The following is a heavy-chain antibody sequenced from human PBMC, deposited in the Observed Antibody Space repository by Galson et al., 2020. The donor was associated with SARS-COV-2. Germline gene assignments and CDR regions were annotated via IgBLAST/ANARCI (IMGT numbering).Heavy chain of an antibody. CDR3: AHRVHDFWSGTFDY. D-gene: IGHD3-3*01. V-gene: IGHV2-5*02. J-gene: IGHJ4*02. Sequence: SGPTMVKPTQTLTLTCPFSGFSLRPSGVGVGWLRQPPGPALAWLALLSWADDTRYSPSLQSRLTITKDTSKNQVVLTMTNMDPVDTATYYCAHRVHDFWSGTFDYWGQGTLVTVSS. CDR2: LSWADDT. CDR1: GFSLRPSGVG.